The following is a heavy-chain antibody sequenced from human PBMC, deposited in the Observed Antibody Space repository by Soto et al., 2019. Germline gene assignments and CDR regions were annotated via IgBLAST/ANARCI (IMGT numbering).Heavy chain of an antibody. V-gene: IGHV4-39*01. CDR2: IDYSGTA. D-gene: IGHD4-4*01. J-gene: IGHJ4*02. CDR1: GVSISSGGYY. CDR3: ARTTGRHLDF. Sequence: PSETLCLTCTVSGVSISSGGYYLRWIRQHPGKGLEWIGNIDYSGTAYFNPSLGTRVTFPVDTSKNQFSLTLYSVTAADTAVYYCARTTGRHLDFWGQGILVTVSS.